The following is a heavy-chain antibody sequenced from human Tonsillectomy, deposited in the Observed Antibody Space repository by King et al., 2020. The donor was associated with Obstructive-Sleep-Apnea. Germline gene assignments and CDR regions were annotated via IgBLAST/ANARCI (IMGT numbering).Heavy chain of an antibody. CDR3: VREWLGVDY. V-gene: IGHV4-59*01. Sequence: VQLQESGPGLVKPSETLSLTCTVSGGSITSYYWSWIRQPPGKGLEWIGYIYYTGSANYNPSLKSRVTISVDTSKNQFSLRLSSVTAVDTAVFYCVREWLGVDYWGQGTLVTVSS. D-gene: IGHD6-19*01. CDR1: GGSITSYY. J-gene: IGHJ4*02. CDR2: IYYTGSA.